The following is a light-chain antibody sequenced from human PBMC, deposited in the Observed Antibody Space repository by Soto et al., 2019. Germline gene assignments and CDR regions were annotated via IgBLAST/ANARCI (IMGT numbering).Light chain of an antibody. CDR2: DVS. CDR1: SSDVGDYNS. J-gene: IGLJ1*01. V-gene: IGLV2-11*01. CDR3: CSYVGGYSYV. Sequence: QSALTQPRSVSGCPGQSVTVSCIGTSSDVGDYNSVSWYQQHPGRAPKLMIYDVSKRPSGVPDRFSGSKSGNTASLTISGLQAEDEADYYCCSYVGGYSYVFGIGTKVTVL.